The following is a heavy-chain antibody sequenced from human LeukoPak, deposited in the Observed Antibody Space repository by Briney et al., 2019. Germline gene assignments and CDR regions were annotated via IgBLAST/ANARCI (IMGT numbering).Heavy chain of an antibody. D-gene: IGHD3-22*01. CDR3: ARDSGTMIVSLAFDI. Sequence: TLSLTCTVSGGSISSGGYYWRWIRQHPGKGLEWIGYIYYSGSTYYNPSLKSRVTISVDTSKNQFSLKLSSVTAADTAVYYCARDSGTMIVSLAFDIWGQGTMVTVSS. J-gene: IGHJ3*02. CDR2: IYYSGST. V-gene: IGHV4-31*03. CDR1: GGSISSGGYY.